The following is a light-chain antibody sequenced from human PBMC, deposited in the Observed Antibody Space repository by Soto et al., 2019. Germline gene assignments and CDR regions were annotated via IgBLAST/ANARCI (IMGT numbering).Light chain of an antibody. CDR2: EVS. J-gene: IGLJ3*02. CDR3: SSYTSSTTPFWV. CDR1: SSDVGGYDY. Sequence: QSALTQPASVSGSPGQSITISCTGTSSDVGGYDYVFWYQQHPGKAPKLMIYEVSNRPSGVSNRFSGSKSANTASLTISGLQAEDEADYYCSSYTSSTTPFWVFGGGTSSPS. V-gene: IGLV2-14*01.